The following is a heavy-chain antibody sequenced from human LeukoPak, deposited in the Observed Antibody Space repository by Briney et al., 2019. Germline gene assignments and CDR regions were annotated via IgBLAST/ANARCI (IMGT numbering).Heavy chain of an antibody. D-gene: IGHD3-10*01. Sequence: GGSLRLSCAASGFSFSRYGIHWVRQAPGKGLEWVAAIWYDGSNDYYADSVKGRFTISRDNSKNTLYLQMNSLRAEDTAVYYCARDISSGSLWGQGTLVTVSS. V-gene: IGHV3-33*01. J-gene: IGHJ4*02. CDR3: ARDISSGSL. CDR1: GFSFSRYG. CDR2: IWYDGSND.